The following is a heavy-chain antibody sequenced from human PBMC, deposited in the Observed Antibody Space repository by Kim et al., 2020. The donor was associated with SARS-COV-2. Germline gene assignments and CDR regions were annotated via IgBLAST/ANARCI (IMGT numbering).Heavy chain of an antibody. J-gene: IGHJ4*02. CDR1: GFTFSSYG. CDR3: ARDQPHIVVVPAAIDY. Sequence: GGSLRLSCAASGFTFSSYGMHWVRQAPGKGLEWVAVISYDGSNKYYADSVKGRFTISRDNSKNTLYLQMNSLRAEDTAVYYCARDQPHIVVVPAAIDYWGQGTLVTVSS. CDR2: ISYDGSNK. D-gene: IGHD2-2*01. V-gene: IGHV3-33*05.